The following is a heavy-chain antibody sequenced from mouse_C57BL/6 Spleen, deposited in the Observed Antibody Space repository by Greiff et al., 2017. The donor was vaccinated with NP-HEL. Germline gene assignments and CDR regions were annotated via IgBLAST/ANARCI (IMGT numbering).Heavy chain of an antibody. Sequence: QVQLQQSGAELARPGASVKLSCKASGYTFTSYGISWVKQRTRQGLEWIGEIYPRSGNTYYNEKFKGKATLTADKSSSTAYMELRSLTSGDSAVYFCARGGYYYGSSHWYFDVWGTGTTVTVSS. CDR2: IYPRSGNT. D-gene: IGHD1-1*01. CDR3: ARGGYYYGSSHWYFDV. CDR1: GYTFTSYG. J-gene: IGHJ1*03. V-gene: IGHV1-81*01.